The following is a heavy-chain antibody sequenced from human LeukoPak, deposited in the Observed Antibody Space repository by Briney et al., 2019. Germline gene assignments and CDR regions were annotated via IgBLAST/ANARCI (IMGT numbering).Heavy chain of an antibody. CDR1: GFSFSNYA. Sequence: GGSLRLSCAASGFSFSNYAMDWVRQAPGKGLEWVAVIAKDGSMKYYSDSVKGRFTVSRDNSIHTLYLEMNSLKTEDTAVYYCAGESFDFWSQGTMVTVSS. CDR2: IAKDGSMK. CDR3: AGESFDF. J-gene: IGHJ3*01. V-gene: IGHV3-30*04.